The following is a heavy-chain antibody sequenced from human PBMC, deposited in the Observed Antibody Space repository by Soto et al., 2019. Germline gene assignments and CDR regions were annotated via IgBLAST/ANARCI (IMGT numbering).Heavy chain of an antibody. J-gene: IGHJ4*02. CDR3: ARDTYYHDSSGYYVFDY. CDR2: ISYDGNNK. V-gene: IGHV3-30*03. CDR1: EFTFSSYG. Sequence: QVQLVESGGGVVQPGRSLTLSCAASEFTFSSYGIHWVRQAPGKGLEWVAIISYDGNNKQYADSVKGRFTISRDTSKSXXHLQMNSLRVEDTAVYYCARDTYYHDSSGYYVFDYWGQGTLVTVSS. D-gene: IGHD3-22*01.